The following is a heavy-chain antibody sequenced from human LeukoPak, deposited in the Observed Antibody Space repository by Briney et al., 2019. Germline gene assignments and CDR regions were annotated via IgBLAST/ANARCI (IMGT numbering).Heavy chain of an antibody. V-gene: IGHV1-69*13. J-gene: IGHJ4*02. CDR3: ARGYGDFYPNFDY. CDR1: GGTFSSYA. Sequence: SVKVSCQASGGTFSSYAISWVRQAPGQGLEWMGGIIPIFGTANYAQKFQGRVTINADESTSTAYMELSSLRSEDTAVYYCARGYGDFYPNFDYWGQGTLVTVSS. CDR2: IIPIFGTA. D-gene: IGHD4-17*01.